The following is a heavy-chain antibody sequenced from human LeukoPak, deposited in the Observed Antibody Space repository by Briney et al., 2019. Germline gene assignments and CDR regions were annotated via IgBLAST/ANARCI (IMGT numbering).Heavy chain of an antibody. CDR2: IYYSGST. D-gene: IGHD2-15*01. V-gene: IGHV4-39*01. CDR1: GGSISSSSYY. J-gene: IGHJ4*02. Sequence: SETLSLTCTVFGGSISSSSYYWGWIRQPPGKGLEWIGSIYYSGSTYYNPSLKSRVTISVDTSKNQFSLKLSSVTAADTAVYYCARHDCSGGSCYSDYWGQGTLVTVSS. CDR3: ARHDCSGGSCYSDY.